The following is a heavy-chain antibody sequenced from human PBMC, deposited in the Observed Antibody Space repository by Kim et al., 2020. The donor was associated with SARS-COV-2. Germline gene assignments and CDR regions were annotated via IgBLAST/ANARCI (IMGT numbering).Heavy chain of an antibody. CDR3: AGLYGSGSYADY. Sequence: SETLSLTCTVSGGSISSSSYYWGWIRQPPGKGLEWIGSIYYSGSTYYNPSLKSRVTISVDTSKNQFSLKLSSVTAADTAVYYCAGLYGSGSYADYWGQGTLVTVSS. J-gene: IGHJ4*02. V-gene: IGHV4-39*01. CDR1: GGSISSSSYY. D-gene: IGHD3-10*01. CDR2: IYYSGST.